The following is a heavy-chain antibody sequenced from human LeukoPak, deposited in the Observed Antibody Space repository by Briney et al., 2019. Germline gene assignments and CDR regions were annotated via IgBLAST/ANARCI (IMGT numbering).Heavy chain of an antibody. J-gene: IGHJ4*02. V-gene: IGHV1-69*13. Sequence: SVKVSCKASGGTFSSYAISWVRQAPGQGLEWMGGIIPIFGTANYAQKFQGRVTITADESTSTAYMELSSLRSEDTAVYYCARGAILTGYSNPFDYWGQGTLVTVSS. CDR1: GGTFSSYA. D-gene: IGHD3-9*01. CDR2: IIPIFGTA. CDR3: ARGAILTGYSNPFDY.